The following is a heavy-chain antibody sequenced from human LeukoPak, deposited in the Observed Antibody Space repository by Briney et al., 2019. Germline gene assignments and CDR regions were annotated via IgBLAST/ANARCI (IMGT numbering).Heavy chain of an antibody. CDR3: ARLVTGTTVINSGWFDP. CDR1: GFTFSSYS. J-gene: IGHJ5*02. CDR2: ISSSTSYI. V-gene: IGHV3-21*01. Sequence: GGSLRLSCAASGFTFSSYSMNWVRQAPGKGLDWVSFISSSTSYIFYADSVKGRFTISRDNSKNTVYLQMNSLRAEDTAVYYCARLVTGTTVINSGWFDPWGQGTLVTVSS. D-gene: IGHD4-23*01.